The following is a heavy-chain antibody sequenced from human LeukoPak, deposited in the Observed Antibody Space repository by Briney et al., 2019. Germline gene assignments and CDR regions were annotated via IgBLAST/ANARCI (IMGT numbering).Heavy chain of an antibody. Sequence: ASVKVSCKASGYNFTDYYIHWLRHAPGQGLELMGWINPKNGGTSSAQRFQGRVAMTRDTSISTVYVVLSSLRSDDTAVYYCARDHLRPRRLNDYHASDYWGQGTQVTVSS. J-gene: IGHJ4*02. D-gene: IGHD3-16*01. CDR1: GYNFTDYY. CDR2: INPKNGGT. V-gene: IGHV1-2*02. CDR3: ARDHLRPRRLNDYHASDY.